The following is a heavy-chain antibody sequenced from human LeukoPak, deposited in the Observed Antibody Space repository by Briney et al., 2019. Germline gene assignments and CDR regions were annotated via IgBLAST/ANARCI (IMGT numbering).Heavy chain of an antibody. CDR3: ARGAAQFDP. V-gene: IGHV4-4*07. CDR1: GDSISRDF. D-gene: IGHD6-13*01. Sequence: PSETLSLTCTVTGDSISRDFRNWIRQPVGKELEWIGRIYTRGSTNYNPSLKSRATMAVDTSKNQISLNLISLTAADTAVYYCARGAAQFDPWGQGTLVTVSS. CDR2: IYTRGST. J-gene: IGHJ5*02.